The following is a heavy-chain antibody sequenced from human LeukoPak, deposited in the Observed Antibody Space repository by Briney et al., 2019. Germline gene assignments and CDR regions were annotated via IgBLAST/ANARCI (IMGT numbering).Heavy chain of an antibody. J-gene: IGHJ4*02. V-gene: IGHV5-10-1*01. Sequence: GESLKISCEGSGYSFTSYWISWVRQVPGKGLEWMGRIDPSDSYTNYSPSFQGHVTISADKSISTAYLQWSSLKASDTAMYYCARELGYCSSTSCYSLDYWGQGTLVTVSS. D-gene: IGHD2-2*01. CDR2: IDPSDSYT. CDR3: ARELGYCSSTSCYSLDY. CDR1: GYSFTSYW.